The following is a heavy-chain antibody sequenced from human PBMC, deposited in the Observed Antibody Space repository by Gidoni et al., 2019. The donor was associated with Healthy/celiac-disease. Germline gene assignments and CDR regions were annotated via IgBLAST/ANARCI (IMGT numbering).Heavy chain of an antibody. V-gene: IGHV3-30*18. CDR1: SYG. D-gene: IGHD6-6*01. J-gene: IGHJ6*02. Sequence: SYGMHWVRQAPGKGLEWVAVISYDGSNKYYADSVKGRFTISRDNSKNTLYLQMNSLRAEDTAVYYCAKTGSSSSDYYYYGMDVWGQGTTVTVSS. CDR3: AKTGSSSSDYYYYGMDV. CDR2: ISYDGSNK.